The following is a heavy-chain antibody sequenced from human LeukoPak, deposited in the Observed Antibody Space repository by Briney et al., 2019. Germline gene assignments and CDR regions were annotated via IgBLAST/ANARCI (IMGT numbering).Heavy chain of an antibody. CDR3: ARDLGFSY. V-gene: IGHV3-48*01. J-gene: IGHJ4*02. CDR2: MSSSGSTM. CDR1: GSTFSSYS. Sequence: GGSLRLSCPASGSTFSSYSLNWVGRAQGRGMELISYMSSSGSTMYYADSVKGRFTISRDNAKNSLYLQMNSLRAEDTAVYYCARDLGFSYWGQGTLVTVSS.